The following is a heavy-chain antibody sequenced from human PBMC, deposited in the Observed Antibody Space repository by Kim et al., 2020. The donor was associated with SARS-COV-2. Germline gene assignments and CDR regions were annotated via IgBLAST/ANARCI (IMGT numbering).Heavy chain of an antibody. J-gene: IGHJ6*02. CDR3: ARMVLWFGDQLGHYYYYGMDV. CDR2: INHSGST. D-gene: IGHD3-10*01. CDR1: GGSFSGYY. Sequence: SETLSLTCAVYGGSFSGYYWSWIRQPPGKGLEWIGEINHSGSTNYNPSLKSRVTISVDTSKNQFSLKLSSVTAADTAVYYCARMVLWFGDQLGHYYYYGMDVWGQGTTVTVSS. V-gene: IGHV4-34*01.